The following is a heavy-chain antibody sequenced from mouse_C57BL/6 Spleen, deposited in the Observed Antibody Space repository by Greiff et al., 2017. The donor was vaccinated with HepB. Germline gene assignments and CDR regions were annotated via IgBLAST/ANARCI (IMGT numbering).Heavy chain of an antibody. Sequence: DVQLQESGPELVKPGASVKIPCKASGYTFTDYNMDWVKQSHGKSLEWIGDINPNNGGTIYNQKFKGQATLTVDKSSSTAYMELRSLTSEDTAVYYGARAPNWYFDVWGTGTTVTVSS. CDR1: GYTFTDYN. CDR2: INPNNGGT. V-gene: IGHV1-18*01. CDR3: ARAPNWYFDV. J-gene: IGHJ1*03.